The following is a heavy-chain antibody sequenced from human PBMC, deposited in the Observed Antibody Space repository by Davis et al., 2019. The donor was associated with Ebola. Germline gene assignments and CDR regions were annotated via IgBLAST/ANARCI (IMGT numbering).Heavy chain of an antibody. Sequence: PSETLSLTCAASGFTFTSYGMSWVRQAPGKGLEWVSGISSSGGSTYYGDSVKGRFTISRDNAKNSLYLQMNTLRVEDTAIYYCVPGTWIRGQGTLVTVSS. CDR3: VPGTWI. D-gene: IGHD5-18*01. V-gene: IGHV3-23*01. J-gene: IGHJ4*02. CDR2: ISSSGGST. CDR1: GFTFTSYG.